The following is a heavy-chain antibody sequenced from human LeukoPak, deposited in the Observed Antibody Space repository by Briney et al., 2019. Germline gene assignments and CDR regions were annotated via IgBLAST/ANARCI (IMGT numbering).Heavy chain of an antibody. CDR2: ISSSSSYT. CDR1: GFTFSDYY. Sequence: PGGSLRLSCAASGFTFSDYYMSWIRQAPGKGLEWVSCISSSSSYTNYADSVKGRFSISRDNAKNSLYLQMNSLRAEDTAVYHCARDRYCSGGSCYGWFDPWGQGTLVTVSS. J-gene: IGHJ5*02. D-gene: IGHD2-15*01. V-gene: IGHV3-11*06. CDR3: ARDRYCSGGSCYGWFDP.